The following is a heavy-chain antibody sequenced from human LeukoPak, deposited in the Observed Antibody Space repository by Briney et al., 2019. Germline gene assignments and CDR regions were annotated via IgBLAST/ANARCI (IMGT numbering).Heavy chain of an antibody. CDR3: ANHGGWPRFDY. CDR1: GFIFSSYA. Sequence: PGGSLTLSCAASGFIFSSYAMSWVRQAPGKGLEWVSVISGSGGSTYYADSVKGRFTISRDNSKNTLYLQMNSLTAEDTAVYYCANHGGWPRFDYWGQGTLVTVSS. CDR2: ISGSGGST. J-gene: IGHJ4*02. V-gene: IGHV3-23*01. D-gene: IGHD6-19*01.